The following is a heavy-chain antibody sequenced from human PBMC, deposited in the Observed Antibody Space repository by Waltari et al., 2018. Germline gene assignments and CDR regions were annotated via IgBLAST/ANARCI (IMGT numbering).Heavy chain of an antibody. CDR3: VRDQWFAFDI. CDR1: RFTLRNYW. CDR2: IMTDGREE. V-gene: IGHV3-7*01. Sequence: EVQLVESGGGLVQPGGSLSLPCAASRFTLRNYWMSWVRQAPGKGPEWVANIMTDGREEYYVDSVRGRFTISRDNAKNSLYLQMNSLRPEDTAVYYCVRDQWFAFDIWGQGTMVTVSS. J-gene: IGHJ3*02. D-gene: IGHD3-22*01.